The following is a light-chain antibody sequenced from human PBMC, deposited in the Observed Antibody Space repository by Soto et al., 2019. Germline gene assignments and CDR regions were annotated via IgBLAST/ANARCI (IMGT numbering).Light chain of an antibody. J-gene: IGKJ5*01. CDR3: QQYDNWPIT. CDR1: QSVSSN. Sequence: EIVMTQSPATLSVSPGERATLSCRASQSVSSNLAWYQQNPGQAPRLLIYGASTRATGIPARFSGSGSGTEFTLTISSLQSEDVAVFYCQQYDNWPITSGKGTRLEIK. V-gene: IGKV3-15*01. CDR2: GAS.